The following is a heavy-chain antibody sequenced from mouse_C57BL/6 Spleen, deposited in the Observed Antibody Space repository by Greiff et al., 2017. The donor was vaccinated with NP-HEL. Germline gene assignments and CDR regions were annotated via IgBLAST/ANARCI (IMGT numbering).Heavy chain of an antibody. CDR3: DRNDDYDVEWYFDV. J-gene: IGHJ1*03. V-gene: IGHV2-2*01. D-gene: IGHD2-4*01. Sequence: QVQLKESGPGLVQPSQSLSITCTVSGFSLTSYGVHWVRQSPGKSLEWLGVIWSGGSTDYNAAFISRLSISKDNSKSQVFFKMNSLQADDTAIYYCDRNDDYDVEWYFDVWGKGTTVTVSS. CDR2: IWSGGST. CDR1: GFSLTSYG.